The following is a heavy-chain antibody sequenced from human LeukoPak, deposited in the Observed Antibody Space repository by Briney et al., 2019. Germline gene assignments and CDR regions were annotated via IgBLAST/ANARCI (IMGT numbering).Heavy chain of an antibody. CDR2: INHSGST. CDR1: GGSFSGYY. Sequence: SETLSLTCAVYGGSFSGYYWSWIRQPPGKGLEWIGEINHSGSTNYNPSLKSRVTISVDTSKNQSSLKLSSVTAADTAVYYCASFIAVAGTAIADYWGQGTLVTVSS. V-gene: IGHV4-34*01. D-gene: IGHD6-19*01. J-gene: IGHJ4*02. CDR3: ASFIAVAGTAIADY.